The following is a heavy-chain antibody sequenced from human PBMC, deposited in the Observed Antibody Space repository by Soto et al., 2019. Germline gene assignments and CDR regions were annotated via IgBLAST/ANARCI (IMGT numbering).Heavy chain of an antibody. V-gene: IGHV4-61*08. Sequence: SETLSLTCTVSGDSMTKNYRSWSMTNYYYWSWIRQTPGKGLEWIGYVESSGRTEYKPTLEGRVTLSLDSPQNQFSLTLRAVTTADRALYVCARGVYVAYLDYWGQGIPVTVSS. CDR2: VESSGRT. CDR3: ARGVYVAYLDY. D-gene: IGHD3-10*02. J-gene: IGHJ4*02. CDR1: GDSMTKNYRSWSMTNYYY.